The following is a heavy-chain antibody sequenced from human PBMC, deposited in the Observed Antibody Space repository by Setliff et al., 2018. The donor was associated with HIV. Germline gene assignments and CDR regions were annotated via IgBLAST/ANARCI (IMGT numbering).Heavy chain of an antibody. CDR2: IRSRSNSHAT. Sequence: PGGSLRLSCVASGFPFSGSAVHWVRQPPGKGLECVGRIRSRSNSHATVYAAAVRGRFTISRDDSKNTAYLQMNSLKTEDTGVYYCAASRSNLYDSTIAYWGQGTQVTVSS. J-gene: IGHJ4*02. CDR3: AASRSNLYDSTIAY. D-gene: IGHD3-16*02. V-gene: IGHV3-73*01. CDR1: GFPFSGSA.